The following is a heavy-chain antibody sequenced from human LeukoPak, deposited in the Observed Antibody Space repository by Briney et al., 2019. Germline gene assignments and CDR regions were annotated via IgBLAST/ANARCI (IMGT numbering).Heavy chain of an antibody. J-gene: IGHJ4*02. V-gene: IGHV3-74*01. Sequence: GGSLRLSCAASGFTFSSYWVHWVRHAPGKGLVWVSRINSDGSSTSYADSVKGRFTISRDNAKNTLYLQMNSLRAEDTAVYYCARDGFSVATNYWGQGTLVTVSS. CDR2: INSDGSST. CDR3: ARDGFSVATNY. CDR1: GFTFSSYW. D-gene: IGHD5-12*01.